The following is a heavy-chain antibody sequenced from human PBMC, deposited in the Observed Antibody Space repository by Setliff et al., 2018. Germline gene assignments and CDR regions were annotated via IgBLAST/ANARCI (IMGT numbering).Heavy chain of an antibody. CDR1: GYTFTDYG. CDR2: ISPYTGNT. Sequence: ASVKVSCKASGYTFTDYGVSWVRQAPGQGLEWVGWISPYTGNTYYAPKFQDRITLTTDTSTNTGYLELRGLRSDDTAVYYCLRLVRYCTKIACQATSGDEVWGLGTLVTVSS. J-gene: IGHJ4*02. D-gene: IGHD2-8*01. CDR3: LRLVRYCTKIACQATSGDEV. V-gene: IGHV1-18*01.